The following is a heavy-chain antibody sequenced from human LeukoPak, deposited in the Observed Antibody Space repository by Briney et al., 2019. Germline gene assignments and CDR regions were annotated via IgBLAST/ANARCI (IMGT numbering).Heavy chain of an antibody. CDR2: IYYSGST. J-gene: IGHJ4*02. V-gene: IGHV4-59*01. CDR1: GGSFSGYY. Sequence: SETLSLTCAVYGGSFSGYYWSWIRQPPGKGLEWIGYIYYSGSTNYNPSLKSRVTISVDTSKNQFSLKLSSVTAADTAVYYCAGGFDWGSNDYWGQGTLVTVSS. CDR3: AGGFDWGSNDY. D-gene: IGHD3-16*01.